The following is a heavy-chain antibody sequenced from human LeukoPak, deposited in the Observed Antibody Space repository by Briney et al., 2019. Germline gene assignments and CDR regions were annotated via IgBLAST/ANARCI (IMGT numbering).Heavy chain of an antibody. Sequence: SETLSLTCAVSGYSISSGYYWGWIRQPPGKGLEWIGEINHSGSTNYNPSLKSRVTISVDTSKNQFSLKLSSVTAADTAVYYCARSYYDSGPPFDYWGQGTLVTVSS. J-gene: IGHJ4*02. CDR3: ARSYYDSGPPFDY. V-gene: IGHV4-38-2*01. CDR2: INHSGST. CDR1: GYSISSGYY. D-gene: IGHD3-22*01.